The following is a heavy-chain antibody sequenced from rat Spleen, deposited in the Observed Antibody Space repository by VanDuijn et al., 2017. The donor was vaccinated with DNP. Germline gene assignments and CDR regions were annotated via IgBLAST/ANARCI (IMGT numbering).Heavy chain of an antibody. CDR1: GFTFSDCY. J-gene: IGHJ2*01. CDR2: ISHSDGTT. D-gene: IGHD4-3*01. V-gene: IGHV5-25*01. CDR3: ATGGWFDY. Sequence: EVQLVESGGGLVQPGKSLKLSCAASGFTFSDCYMAWVRQAPTKGLEWVAMISHSDGTTYYPDSVKGRFTISRDNAKSTLYLQMDSLRSEDTATYYCATGGWFDYWGQGVMVTVSS.